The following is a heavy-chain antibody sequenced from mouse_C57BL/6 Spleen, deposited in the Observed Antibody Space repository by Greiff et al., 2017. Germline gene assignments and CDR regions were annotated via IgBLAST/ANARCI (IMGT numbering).Heavy chain of an antibody. D-gene: IGHD1-1*01. CDR1: GFTFSDYG. CDR3: ARRSVAADY. J-gene: IGHJ2*01. Sequence: EVQGVESGGGLVKPGGSLTLSCAASGFTFSDYGMHWVRQAPEKGLEWVAYISSGSSTIYYADTVKGRCIISRDNAKNTVFLQMSSLRSEDTAMYYCARRSVAADYWGQGTTLTVSS. CDR2: ISSGSSTI. V-gene: IGHV5-17*01.